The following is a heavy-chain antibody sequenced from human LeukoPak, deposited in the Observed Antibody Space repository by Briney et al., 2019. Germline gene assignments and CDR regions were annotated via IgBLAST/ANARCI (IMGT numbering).Heavy chain of an antibody. CDR3: AKVGDGTGYRYDY. V-gene: IGHV3-23*01. J-gene: IGHJ4*02. Sequence: GGSLRLSCAASGFTFSSYAMSWVRQAPGKGLEWVSGISGSGGRTYYADSVKGRFTISRDNSKNTLYLQMDSLRAEDTAVYYCAKVGDGTGYRYDYWGQGTLVTVSS. CDR2: ISGSGGRT. D-gene: IGHD5-18*01. CDR1: GFTFSSYA.